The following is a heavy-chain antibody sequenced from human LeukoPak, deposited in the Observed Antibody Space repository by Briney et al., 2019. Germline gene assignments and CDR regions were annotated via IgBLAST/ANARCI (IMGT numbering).Heavy chain of an antibody. D-gene: IGHD2-2*01. CDR1: GFTFSSYA. J-gene: IGHJ4*02. Sequence: GGSLRLSCAASGFTFSSYAMHWVRQAPGKGLEWVSGISWNSGSIGYADSVKGRFTISRDNAKNSLYLQMNSLRAEDTALYYCARRYCSSTSCHFDYWGQGTLVTVSS. CDR2: ISWNSGSI. V-gene: IGHV3-9*01. CDR3: ARRYCSSTSCHFDY.